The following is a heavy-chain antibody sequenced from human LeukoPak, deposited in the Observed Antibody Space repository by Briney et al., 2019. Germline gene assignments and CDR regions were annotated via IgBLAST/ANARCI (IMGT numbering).Heavy chain of an antibody. CDR2: IYPGDSDT. Sequence: GESLKISFKGSGYIFTSYWIGWVRQMPGKGLEWMGIIYPGDSDTRYSPSFQGQVTISADKSISTAYLQWSSLKASDTAMYYCARRYYGSGSYYNWFDPWGQGTLVTVSS. D-gene: IGHD3-10*01. V-gene: IGHV5-51*01. CDR3: ARRYYGSGSYYNWFDP. CDR1: GYIFTSYW. J-gene: IGHJ5*02.